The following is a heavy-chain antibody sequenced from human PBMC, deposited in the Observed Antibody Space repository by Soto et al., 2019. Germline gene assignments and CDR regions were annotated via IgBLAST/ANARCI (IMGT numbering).Heavy chain of an antibody. Sequence: EVQLSESGGGLVQPGGSLRLSCAASGFTFSNYAMSWVRQAPGKGLEWVSVIRGSTESTYYADSVKGRFTISRDNSKNTLYLQMHSLRAEDTAVYYCAKVVRSGYYAAAFDYWGQGTLVTASS. D-gene: IGHD5-12*01. V-gene: IGHV3-23*01. CDR1: GFTFSNYA. J-gene: IGHJ4*02. CDR2: IRGSTEST. CDR3: AKVVRSGYYAAAFDY.